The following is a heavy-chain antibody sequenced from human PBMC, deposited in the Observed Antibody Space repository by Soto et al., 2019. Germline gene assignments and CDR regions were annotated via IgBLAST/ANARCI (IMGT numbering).Heavy chain of an antibody. CDR2: ISSSSSYI. D-gene: IGHD6-6*01. CDR1: GFTFRSYS. J-gene: IGHJ6*02. Sequence: GGSLRLSCAASGFTFRSYSMNWVRQAPGKGLEWVSSISSSSSYIYYADSVKGRFTISRDNAKNSLYLQMNSLRAEDTAVYYCARGSRYSSSGYGMDVWGQGTTVTVSS. CDR3: ARGSRYSSSGYGMDV. V-gene: IGHV3-21*01.